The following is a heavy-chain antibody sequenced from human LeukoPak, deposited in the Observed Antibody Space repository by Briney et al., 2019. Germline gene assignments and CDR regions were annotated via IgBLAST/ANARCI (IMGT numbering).Heavy chain of an antibody. V-gene: IGHV4-4*09. CDR3: ASLGGTYDY. J-gene: IGHJ4*02. D-gene: IGHD1-26*01. CDR1: RGSISSYY. CDR2: ISDSGST. Sequence: SETLSLTCTVSRGSISSYYWSWVRQPPGKGLEWIGYISDSGSTNYRPSLKSRVTISRDTSKSQASLRMRSVTAADTAVYFCASLGGTYDYWGQGIQVVVSS.